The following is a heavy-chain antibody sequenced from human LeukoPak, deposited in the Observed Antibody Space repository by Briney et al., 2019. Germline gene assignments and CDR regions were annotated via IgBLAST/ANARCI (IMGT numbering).Heavy chain of an antibody. Sequence: PSETLSLTCTVSGGSISSYYWSWIRQPAGKGLEWIGRIYTSGSTNYNPSLKSRVTMSVDTSKNQFSLKLSSVTAADTAVYYCARHETGTTFSWFDPWGQGTLVTVSS. CDR2: IYTSGST. D-gene: IGHD1-7*01. CDR1: GGSISSYY. CDR3: ARHETGTTFSWFDP. J-gene: IGHJ5*02. V-gene: IGHV4-4*07.